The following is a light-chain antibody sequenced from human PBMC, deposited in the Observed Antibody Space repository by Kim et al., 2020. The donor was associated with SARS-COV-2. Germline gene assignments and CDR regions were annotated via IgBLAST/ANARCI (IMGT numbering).Light chain of an antibody. J-gene: IGKJ1*01. CDR1: QSISSW. V-gene: IGKV1-5*03. CDR2: KAS. CDR3: QQYNSYSGRT. Sequence: DIQMTQSPSTLSASVGDRVTITCRASQSISSWLAWYQQKPGKAPKLLIYKASSLESGVPSRFSGSGSGTEFTLTISSLQPDDFATYYCQQYNSYSGRTFGQGTKVDTK.